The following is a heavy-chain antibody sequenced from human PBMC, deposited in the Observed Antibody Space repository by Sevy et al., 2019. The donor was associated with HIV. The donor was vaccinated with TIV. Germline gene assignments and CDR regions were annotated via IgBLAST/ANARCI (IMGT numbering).Heavy chain of an antibody. CDR2: MYYYGNT. CDR1: GDSVSSGSYH. J-gene: IGHJ6*02. Sequence: SETLSLTCTVSGDSVSSGSYHWSWIRQPPGKGLEWIGYMYYYGNTNLNPSLRSRVTMSVDTSENQFSLKLSSVTAADTAVYYCARMRTALVAGHYYGLDVWGQGTTVTVSS. CDR3: ARMRTALVAGHYYGLDV. V-gene: IGHV4-61*01. D-gene: IGHD5-18*01.